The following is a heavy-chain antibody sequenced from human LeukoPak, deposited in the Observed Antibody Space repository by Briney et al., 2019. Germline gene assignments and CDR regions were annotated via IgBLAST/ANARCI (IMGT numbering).Heavy chain of an antibody. CDR1: GFTFSSYA. J-gene: IGHJ4*02. V-gene: IGHV3-53*01. Sequence: AGGSLRLSCAASGFTFSSYAMHWVRQAPGKGLEWVSVIYSGGSTYYADSVKGRFTISRDNSKNTLYLQMNSLRVEDTAVYYCARGLRGYSYGYIDYWGQGTLVTVSS. CDR3: ARGLRGYSYGYIDY. CDR2: IYSGGST. D-gene: IGHD5-18*01.